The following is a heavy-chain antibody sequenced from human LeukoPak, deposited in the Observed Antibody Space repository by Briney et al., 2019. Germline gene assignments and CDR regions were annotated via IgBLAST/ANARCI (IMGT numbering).Heavy chain of an antibody. D-gene: IGHD3-16*01. CDR3: ARLLGAALDY. CDR2: TYYRSKWYS. Sequence: QTPSLTPIITGDSGASSSAAWYWIRQSPSRGLEWLGRTYYRSKWYSDYALSVKSRITINPDTSKNQFSLQVNSVTPEDTALYYCARLLGAALDYWGQGTLVTVSS. J-gene: IGHJ4*02. V-gene: IGHV6-1*01. CDR1: GDSGASSSAA.